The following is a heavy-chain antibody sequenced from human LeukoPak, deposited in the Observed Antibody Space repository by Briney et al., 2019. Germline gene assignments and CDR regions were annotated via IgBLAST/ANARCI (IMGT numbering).Heavy chain of an antibody. Sequence: ASVKVSCKASGGTFISYAISWVRQAPGQGLEWMGGTIPIFGTANYAQKFQGRVTITADESTSTAYMELSSLRSEDTAVYYCARDGVRITFGGVIDRENENYFDYWGQGTLVTVSS. D-gene: IGHD3-16*02. CDR2: TIPIFGTA. CDR3: ARDGVRITFGGVIDRENENYFDY. V-gene: IGHV1-69*01. CDR1: GGTFISYA. J-gene: IGHJ4*02.